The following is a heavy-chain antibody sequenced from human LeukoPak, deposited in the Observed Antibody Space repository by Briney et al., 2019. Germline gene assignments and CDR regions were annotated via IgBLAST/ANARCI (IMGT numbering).Heavy chain of an antibody. CDR3: ARDGGTVTSSSTSFDY. D-gene: IGHD4-17*01. Sequence: PGGSLRLSCTVSGFTVSSNSMNWVRQAPGKGLEWVSSISSSSSYIYYADSVKGRFTISRDNAKNSLYLQMNSLRAEDTAVYYCARDGGTVTSSSTSFDYWGQGTLVTVSS. CDR2: ISSSSSYI. J-gene: IGHJ4*02. V-gene: IGHV3-21*01. CDR1: GFTVSSNS.